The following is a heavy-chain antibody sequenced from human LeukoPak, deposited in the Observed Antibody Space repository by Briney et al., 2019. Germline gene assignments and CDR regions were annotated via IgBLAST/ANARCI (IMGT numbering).Heavy chain of an antibody. Sequence: SVKVSCKASGGTFSSYAISWVRQAPGQGLEWMGRSIPIFGTANYAQKFQGRGTITTDESTRTDYMELSSLRSEDTAVYYCARGNDWLPGWGQGTLVTVSS. CDR3: ARGNDWLPG. CDR2: SIPIFGTA. J-gene: IGHJ4*02. CDR1: GGTFSSYA. V-gene: IGHV1-69*05. D-gene: IGHD2-21*01.